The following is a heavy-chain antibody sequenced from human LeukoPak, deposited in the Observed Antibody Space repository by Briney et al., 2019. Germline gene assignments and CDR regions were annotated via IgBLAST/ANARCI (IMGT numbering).Heavy chain of an antibody. J-gene: IGHJ4*02. CDR3: ASYYVYGSGSYSDY. V-gene: IGHV1-2*02. Sequence: ASVKVSCKASGYTFTGYYMHWVRQAPGQGLERMGWINPNSGGTNHAQKFQGRVTMTRDTSISTAYMELSRLRSDDTAVYYCASYYVYGSGSYSDYWGQGTLVTVSS. CDR1: GYTFTGYY. CDR2: INPNSGGT. D-gene: IGHD3-10*01.